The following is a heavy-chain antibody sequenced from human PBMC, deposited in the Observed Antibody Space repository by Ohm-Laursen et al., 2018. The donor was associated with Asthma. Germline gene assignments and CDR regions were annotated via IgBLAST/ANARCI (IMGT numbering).Heavy chain of an antibody. CDR1: GFTFSSYG. J-gene: IGHJ4*02. CDR2: IWYDGSNK. D-gene: IGHD5-18*01. CDR3: ARDNQIQPHDY. Sequence: SLRLSCAASGFTFSSYGMHWVRQAPGKGLEWVAVIWYDGSNKYYADSVKGRFTISRDNSKNTLYLQMNSLRAEDTAVYYCARDNQIQPHDYWGQGTLVTVSS. V-gene: IGHV3-33*08.